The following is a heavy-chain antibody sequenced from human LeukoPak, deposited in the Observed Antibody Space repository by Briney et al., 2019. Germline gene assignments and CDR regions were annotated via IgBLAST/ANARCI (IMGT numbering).Heavy chain of an antibody. D-gene: IGHD4-11*01. J-gene: IGHJ5*02. Sequence: SETLSLTCAVYGGSFNGYYWSWIRQPPGKGLEWIGEINHSGSTNYNPSLKSRVTISVDTSKNQFSLKLSSVTAADTAVYYCARGFTVTTRRVFDPWGQGTLVTVSS. V-gene: IGHV4-34*01. CDR3: ARGFTVTTRRVFDP. CDR1: GGSFNGYY. CDR2: INHSGST.